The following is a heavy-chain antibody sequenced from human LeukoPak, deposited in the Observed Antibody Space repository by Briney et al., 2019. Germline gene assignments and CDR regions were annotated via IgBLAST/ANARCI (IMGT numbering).Heavy chain of an antibody. D-gene: IGHD1-26*01. CDR1: GGSISSYY. CDR2: IYTSGST. CDR3: ASTHSGSYYYYFDY. Sequence: PSETLSLTCTVSGGSISSYYWSWIRQPAGKGLEWIGRIYTSGSTNYNPSLKSRVTMSVDTSKNQFSLKLSYVIAADTAVYYCASTHSGSYYYYFDYWGQGTLVTVSS. J-gene: IGHJ4*02. V-gene: IGHV4-4*07.